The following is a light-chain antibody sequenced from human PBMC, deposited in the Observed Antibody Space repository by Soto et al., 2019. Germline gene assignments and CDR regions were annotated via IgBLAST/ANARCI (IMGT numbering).Light chain of an antibody. J-gene: IGKJ2*01. CDR2: GAS. CDR1: LCDSTRY. V-gene: IGKV3-20*01. CDR3: HQVGSSPPAFT. Sequence: SMLTQSPGTLSLSPGVRATLSCRASLCDSTRYLAWYQQKPGQAPRLLIYGASIRATGIPDRFSGSGSGTDLTRTISRLEPEDFAVYYCHQVGSSPPAFTFGQGIKLEI.